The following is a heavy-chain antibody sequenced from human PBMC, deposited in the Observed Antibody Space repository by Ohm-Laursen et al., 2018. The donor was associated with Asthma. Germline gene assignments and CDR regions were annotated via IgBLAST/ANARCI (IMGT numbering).Heavy chain of an antibody. CDR1: GYSVTSYA. Sequence: ASVKVSCKASGYSVTSYAFSWVRQAPGQRPEWMGWIYIGNTNYALNFRDRITMTTDTSTNTAYMELRSLTSDDTAVYYCVRDVVDRFDFWGQGSLVIVSS. J-gene: IGHJ4*02. CDR3: VRDVVDRFDF. CDR2: IYIGNT. V-gene: IGHV1-18*04. D-gene: IGHD2-21*01.